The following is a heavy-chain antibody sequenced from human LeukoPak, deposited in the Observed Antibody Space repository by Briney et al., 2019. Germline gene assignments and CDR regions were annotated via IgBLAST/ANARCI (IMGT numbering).Heavy chain of an antibody. CDR2: MYYSGST. V-gene: IGHV4-30-4*07. Sequence: SETLSLTCVVSGGSISSGGYSWSWIRQPPGKGLEWIGSMYYSGSTYYNPSLKSRVTISVDTSKNQFSLKLSSVTAADTAVYYCARDGYNVYYFDYWGQGTLVTVSS. D-gene: IGHD5-24*01. CDR3: ARDGYNVYYFDY. CDR1: GGSISSGGYS. J-gene: IGHJ4*02.